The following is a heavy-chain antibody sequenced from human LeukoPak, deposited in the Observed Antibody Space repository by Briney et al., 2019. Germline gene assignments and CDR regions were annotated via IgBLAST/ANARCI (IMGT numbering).Heavy chain of an antibody. D-gene: IGHD3-22*01. V-gene: IGHV1-2*02. CDR3: ARVIYDSSGYWGRFDY. J-gene: IGHJ4*02. CDR1: GYTFTSYD. Sequence: ASVKVSCKASGYTFTSYDINWVRQAPGQGLEWMGWIDPNSGGTNYAQKFQGRVTMTRDTSISTAYMELSRLRSDDTAVYYCARVIYDSSGYWGRFDYWGQGTLVTVSS. CDR2: IDPNSGGT.